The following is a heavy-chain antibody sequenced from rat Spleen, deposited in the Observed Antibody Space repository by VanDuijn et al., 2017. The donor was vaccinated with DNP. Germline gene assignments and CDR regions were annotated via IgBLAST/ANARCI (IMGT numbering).Heavy chain of an antibody. V-gene: IGHV5S13*01. CDR1: GFTFRNYG. J-gene: IGHJ3*01. D-gene: IGHD1-5*01. Sequence: EVQLVESGGGLVQPGRSLKLSCAASGFTFRNYGMAWVRQAPTKGLECVASISTGGGNTYYGDSVKGRCTISRDNAKSTLYRQMDSLRSEDTATYYCATHTTTRFAYWGQGTLVTVSS. CDR3: ATHTTTRFAY. CDR2: ISTGGGNT.